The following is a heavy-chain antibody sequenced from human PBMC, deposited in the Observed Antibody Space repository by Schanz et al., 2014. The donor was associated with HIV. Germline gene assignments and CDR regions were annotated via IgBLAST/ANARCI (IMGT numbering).Heavy chain of an antibody. CDR3: AKEMVSRYYGDAFNI. CDR1: GFTFDDYV. Sequence: EEQLVESGGDLVQPGGSLKLSCAASGFTFDDYVMHWVRQAPGKGLEWVSGISWKSDSIGYADSVKGRFTISRDNAKNTLYLQMNSLRAEDTALYYCAKEMVSRYYGDAFNIWGQGTMVTVSS. CDR2: ISWKSDSI. V-gene: IGHV3-9*01. J-gene: IGHJ3*02. D-gene: IGHD3-16*01.